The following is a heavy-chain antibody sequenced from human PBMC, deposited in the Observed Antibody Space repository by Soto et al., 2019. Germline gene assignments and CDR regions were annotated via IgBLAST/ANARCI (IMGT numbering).Heavy chain of an antibody. Sequence: KQSQTLSLTCTVSGGSISSYYWSWSRQPPGKGLEWIGYIYYSGSTNYNPSLKSRVTISVDTSKNQFSLKLSSVTAADTAVYYCARAPGPGEGHYYYYYMDVWGKGTTVTVSS. D-gene: IGHD3-16*01. J-gene: IGHJ6*03. CDR1: GGSISSYY. CDR2: IYYSGST. CDR3: ARAPGPGEGHYYYYYMDV. V-gene: IGHV4-59*01.